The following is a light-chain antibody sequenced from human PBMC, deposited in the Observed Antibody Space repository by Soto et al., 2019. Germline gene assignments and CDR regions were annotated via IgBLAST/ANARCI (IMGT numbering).Light chain of an antibody. J-gene: IGLJ1*01. CDR2: ANS. CDR3: GSWDSSLSAYV. CDR1: SSNIGAGYD. Sequence: QSALTHPPSVSGAPGQRVTISCTGSSSNIGAGYDVHWYQQLPGTAPKLLIYANSNRPSGVPGRFSGSKSGTSATLGITGFQTGDEADYYCGSWDSSLSAYVFGTGTKVTVI. V-gene: IGLV1-40*01.